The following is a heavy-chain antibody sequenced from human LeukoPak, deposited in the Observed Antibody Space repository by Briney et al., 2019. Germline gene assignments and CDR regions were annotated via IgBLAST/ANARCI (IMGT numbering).Heavy chain of an antibody. V-gene: IGHV3-23*01. Sequence: PGGSLRLSCAASGFTFSSYAMSWVRQAPGKGLEWVSAISGSGGSTYYADSVKGRLTISRDNSKNTLYLQMNSLRAEDTAVYYCAKDRIRYFDWLCFDYWGQGTLVTVSS. CDR1: GFTFSSYA. D-gene: IGHD3-9*01. CDR2: ISGSGGST. CDR3: AKDRIRYFDWLCFDY. J-gene: IGHJ4*02.